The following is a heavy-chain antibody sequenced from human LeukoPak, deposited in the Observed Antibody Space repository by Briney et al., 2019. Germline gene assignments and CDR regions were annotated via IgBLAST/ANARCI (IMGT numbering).Heavy chain of an antibody. J-gene: IGHJ4*02. CDR1: GFTFSSYS. D-gene: IGHD5-18*01. CDR3: AGDWAGGYSYGYVDY. Sequence: GGSLRPSCAASGFTFSSYSMNWVRQAPGKGLEWVSYISSSSSTIYYADSVKGRFTISRDNAKNSLYLQMNSLRAEDTAVYYCAGDWAGGYSYGYVDYWGQGTLVTVSS. V-gene: IGHV3-48*01. CDR2: ISSSSSTI.